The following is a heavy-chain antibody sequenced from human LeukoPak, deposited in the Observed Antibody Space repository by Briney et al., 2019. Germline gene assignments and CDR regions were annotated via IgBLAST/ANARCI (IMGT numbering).Heavy chain of an antibody. CDR3: ARDVGDGRLYDAFDI. J-gene: IGHJ3*02. CDR2: ISAYNGNT. CDR1: GYTFTSYG. D-gene: IGHD4-17*01. Sequence: ASVKVSCKASGYTFTSYGISWVRQAPGQGREWMGWISAYNGNTNYAQKLQGRVTMTTDTSTSTAYMELRSLRSDDTAVYYCARDVGDGRLYDAFDIWGQGTMVTVSS. V-gene: IGHV1-18*04.